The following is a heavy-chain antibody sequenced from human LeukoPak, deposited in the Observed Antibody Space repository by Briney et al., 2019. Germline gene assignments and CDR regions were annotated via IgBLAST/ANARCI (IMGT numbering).Heavy chain of an antibody. V-gene: IGHV4-34*01. D-gene: IGHD6-6*01. CDR1: GGSFSDYY. Sequence: SETLSLTCAVYGGSFSDYYWSWIRQPPEKGLEWIGEINHSGSTNYNPSLKSRVTISVDTSKSQFSLKLNSIIAADTAVYYCARVDSWSSIDSWGQGTLVTVSS. CDR3: ARVDSWSSIDS. CDR2: INHSGST. J-gene: IGHJ4*02.